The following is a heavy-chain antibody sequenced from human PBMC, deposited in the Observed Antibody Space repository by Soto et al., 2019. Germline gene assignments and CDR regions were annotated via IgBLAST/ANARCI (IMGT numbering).Heavy chain of an antibody. CDR2: IIPRFGTT. D-gene: IGHD1-26*01. CDR1: GDSFSKYT. CDR3: ARGRGLYNSGRSQLDS. J-gene: IGHJ4*02. Sequence: QVHLVQSGAEVEKPGSLVRVSCKASGDSFSKYTVNWVRQAPRQGLEWMGGIIPRFGTTNYAPTLQDRVTITADESMNTVYMELSSLRSEDTALYYCARGRGLYNSGRSQLDSWGQGTLVTVSS. V-gene: IGHV1-69*01.